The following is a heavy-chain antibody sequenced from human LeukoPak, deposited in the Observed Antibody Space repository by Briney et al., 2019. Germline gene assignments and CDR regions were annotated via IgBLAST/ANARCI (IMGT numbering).Heavy chain of an antibody. J-gene: IGHJ4*02. CDR3: ARDPYDSSGYRLDY. V-gene: IGHV4-31*03. CDR1: GGSISSGGYY. Sequence: PSQTLSLTCTVSGGSISSGGYYWSWIRQHPGKGLEWIGYIYYSGSTYYNPSLKSRVTISVDTSKNQFSLKLSSVTAADTAVYYCARDPYDSSGYRLDYWGQGTLVTVSS. CDR2: IYYSGST. D-gene: IGHD3-22*01.